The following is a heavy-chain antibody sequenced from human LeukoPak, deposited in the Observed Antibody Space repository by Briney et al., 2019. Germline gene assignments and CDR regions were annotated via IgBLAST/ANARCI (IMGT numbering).Heavy chain of an antibody. V-gene: IGHV3-30*18. CDR3: AKDPTSGSYYYYYYMDV. CDR2: ISYDGSNK. J-gene: IGHJ6*03. D-gene: IGHD1-26*01. Sequence: PGGSLRLSCAASGFTFDDYGMHWVRQAPGKGLEWVAVISYDGSNKYYADSVKGRFTISRDNSKNTLYLQMNSLRAEDTAVYYCAKDPTSGSYYYYYYMDVWGKGTTVTVSS. CDR1: GFTFDDYG.